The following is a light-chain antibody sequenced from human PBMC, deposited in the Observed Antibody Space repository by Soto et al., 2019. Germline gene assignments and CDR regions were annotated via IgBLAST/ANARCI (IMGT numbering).Light chain of an antibody. J-gene: IGKJ2*01. CDR2: GAS. Sequence: EIVMTQAPATLSVSPGERATLSCRASQSVSSNLAWYQQKPGQAPRLLIYGASTRATGLPARFSGSGSGTEFIHTISSLQAEDFAVYYCQQYNSWPPYTFGQGTKLEIK. CDR3: QQYNSWPPYT. CDR1: QSVSSN. V-gene: IGKV3-15*01.